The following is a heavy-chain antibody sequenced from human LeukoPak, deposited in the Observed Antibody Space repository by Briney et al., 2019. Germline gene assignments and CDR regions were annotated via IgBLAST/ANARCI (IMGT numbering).Heavy chain of an antibody. CDR2: VSWNRGSR. CDR1: GFTFDDYA. D-gene: IGHD6-6*01. Sequence: PGRSLRLSCAASGFTFDDYAIHWVRQAPGKGLEWVSGVSWNRGSRDYADSVKGRFTISRDNAKNSLYLQMNSLRAEDTALYYCAKDSRSYSTSPGGAFDVWGQGTMVTVSS. CDR3: AKDSRSYSTSPGGAFDV. J-gene: IGHJ3*01. V-gene: IGHV3-9*01.